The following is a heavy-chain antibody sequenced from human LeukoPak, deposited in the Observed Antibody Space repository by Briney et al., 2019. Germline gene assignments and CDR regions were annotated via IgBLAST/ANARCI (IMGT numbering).Heavy chain of an antibody. V-gene: IGHV3-23*01. Sequence: GGSLRLSCAASGFSFSDYAMNWVRQAPGKGLEWVSVTSGSGGSTYYADSVKGRVTISRDNSKNTLYLQMNSLRAGDTAVYYCARDRRPNIASRTFDYWGQGTLVTVSS. CDR1: GFSFSDYA. D-gene: IGHD6-6*01. CDR2: TSGSGGST. CDR3: ARDRRPNIASRTFDY. J-gene: IGHJ4*02.